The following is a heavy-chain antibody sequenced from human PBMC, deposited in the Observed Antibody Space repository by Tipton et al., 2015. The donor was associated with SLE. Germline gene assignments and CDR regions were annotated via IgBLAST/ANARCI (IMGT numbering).Heavy chain of an antibody. CDR1: GGSISSSSYY. CDR3: ARGGIAARPGYYYYAMDV. CDR2: IYYSGST. V-gene: IGHV4-39*07. Sequence: TLSLTCTVSGGSISSSSYYWGWIRQPPGKGLEWIGSIYYSGSTNYNPSLKSRVTISVDTSKNQFSLKLSSVTAADTAVYYCARGGIAARPGYYYYAMDVWGQGTTVTVSS. D-gene: IGHD6-6*01. J-gene: IGHJ6*02.